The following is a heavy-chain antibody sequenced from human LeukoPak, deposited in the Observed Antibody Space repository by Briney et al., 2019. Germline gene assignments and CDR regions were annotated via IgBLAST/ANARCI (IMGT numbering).Heavy chain of an antibody. CDR3: ARGGYSGYGYYYMDV. V-gene: IGHV1-69*13. J-gene: IGHJ6*03. Sequence: GASVKVSCKASGGTFSSYAISWVRQAPGQRLEWMGGIIPIFGTANYAQKFQGRVTITADESTSTAYMELSSLRSEDTAVYYCARGGYSGYGYYYMDVWGKGTTVTVSS. D-gene: IGHD5-12*01. CDR1: GGTFSSYA. CDR2: IIPIFGTA.